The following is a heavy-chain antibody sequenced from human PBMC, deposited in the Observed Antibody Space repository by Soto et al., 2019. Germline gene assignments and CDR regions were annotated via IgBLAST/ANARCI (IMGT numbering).Heavy chain of an antibody. D-gene: IGHD1-26*01. CDR2: IYTSGST. CDR3: AREGASGFGMDV. Sequence: QVQLQESGPGLVKPSETLSLTCNVSGCSIRSYYWSWVRQPAGKPLEWIGRIYTSGSTNYNPSLKCRVSMSVDTSTNQFSLEVTSVTAADTAVYYCAREGASGFGMDVWGLGTTVTVSS. J-gene: IGHJ6*02. V-gene: IGHV4-4*07. CDR1: GCSIRSYY.